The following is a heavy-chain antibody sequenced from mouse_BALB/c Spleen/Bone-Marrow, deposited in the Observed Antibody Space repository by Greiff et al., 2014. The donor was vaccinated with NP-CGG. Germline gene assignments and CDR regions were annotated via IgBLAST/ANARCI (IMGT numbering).Heavy chain of an antibody. CDR1: GFTFSSYT. CDR3: ARRSAATYYFDY. Sequence: EVMLVESGGGLVQPGGSLKLSCAASGFTFSSYTMSWVRQTPEKRLEWVAYISNGGGSTYYPDTVKGRFTISRDNAKNTLYLQMSSLKSEDTAMYYCARRSAATYYFDYWGQGTTFTVSS. V-gene: IGHV5-12-2*01. CDR2: ISNGGGST. J-gene: IGHJ2*01. D-gene: IGHD1-2*01.